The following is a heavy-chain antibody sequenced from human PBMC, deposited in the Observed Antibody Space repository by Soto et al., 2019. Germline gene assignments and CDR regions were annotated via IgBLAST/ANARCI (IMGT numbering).Heavy chain of an antibody. D-gene: IGHD2-8*02. CDR1: GFTFSRYI. V-gene: IGHV3-21*01. Sequence: GGSLRLSCAPSGFTFSRYIMNWVRQAPGKGKEWVSSITSSSSHIYYADSVKGRFTISRDNAKNSLYLQMHSLRVEDTAVYYCARESPGYFVHWGQGTLVTVSS. CDR2: ITSSSSHI. J-gene: IGHJ4*02. CDR3: ARESPGYFVH.